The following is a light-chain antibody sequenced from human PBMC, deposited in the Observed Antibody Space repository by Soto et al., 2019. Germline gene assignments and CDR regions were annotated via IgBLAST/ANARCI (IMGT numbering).Light chain of an antibody. CDR3: QQYHRWPLP. CDR1: QGVSRH. V-gene: IGKV3D-15*01. J-gene: IGKJ4*01. Sequence: EIVMTQSPAPLSLSPGERATLSCRASQGVSRHLAWYQQKPGQAPRLLIYAASTRAAGVPARFSGSGSGTEFTLTISSLQSEDFTVYYCQQYHRWPLPFGGGTKVEI. CDR2: AAS.